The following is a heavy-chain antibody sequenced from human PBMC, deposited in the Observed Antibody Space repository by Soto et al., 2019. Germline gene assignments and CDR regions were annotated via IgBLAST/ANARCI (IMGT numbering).Heavy chain of an antibody. CDR1: GDSISSDYYY. J-gene: IGHJ6*02. D-gene: IGHD4-4*01. Sequence: SETLSLTCTVSGDSISSDYYYWGWIRQSPGKGLEWIGSMHYSGTTYHNPSLKSRVAISVDTSKNQLSLKLSSVTAADTAVYVCARQGGLQIAHYGMDVWGQGTTVT. V-gene: IGHV4-39*01. CDR2: MHYSGTT. CDR3: ARQGGLQIAHYGMDV.